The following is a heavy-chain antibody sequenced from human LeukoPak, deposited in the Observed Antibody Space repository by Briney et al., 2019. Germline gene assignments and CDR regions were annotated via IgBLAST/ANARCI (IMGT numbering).Heavy chain of an antibody. CDR3: ARSRGLGPSYFDY. D-gene: IGHD3-16*01. Sequence: GGSLRLSCAASGYTFRNAWMSWVRQAPGKGLEWVGRITSNTDGGTTDYAAPVKGRFTISRDDSENTLYLQMNSLKTEDTAVYYCARSRGLGPSYFDYWGQGTLVTVSS. J-gene: IGHJ4*02. CDR1: GYTFRNAW. V-gene: IGHV3-15*01. CDR2: ITSNTDGGTT.